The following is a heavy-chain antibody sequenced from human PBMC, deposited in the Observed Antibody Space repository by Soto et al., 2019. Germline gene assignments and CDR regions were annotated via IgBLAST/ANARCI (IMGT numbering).Heavy chain of an antibody. J-gene: IGHJ6*02. CDR3: ARNIDYYDGRGSGNGHGF. CDR1: GYTFTSYY. V-gene: IGHV1-2*02. D-gene: IGHD3-16*01. CDR2: INPKFGDT. Sequence: QVQLVQSGAEMKEPGDSVRVSCEASGYTFTSYYIHWVRQAPGQGLEWMGWINPKFGDTTYAQDFQGRVSMTRDISISTVDKESSRLTSDDTAIFYYARNIDYYDGRGSGNGHGFWGQGTTVTVFS.